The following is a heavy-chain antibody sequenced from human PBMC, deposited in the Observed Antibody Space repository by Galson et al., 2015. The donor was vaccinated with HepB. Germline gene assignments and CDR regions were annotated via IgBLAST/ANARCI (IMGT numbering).Heavy chain of an antibody. Sequence: SLRLSCAASGFSFSKYGMHWVRQTPGKGLDWVAMISFDGDKTFYGDSGKGRFTISRDNSKSTLYLQMRSLRAEDTAVYFCAREGSPYNNSSGMDVWGQGTTVTVSS. D-gene: IGHD1-14*01. V-gene: IGHV3-30*03. CDR3: AREGSPYNNSSGMDV. CDR1: GFSFSKYG. J-gene: IGHJ6*02. CDR2: ISFDGDKT.